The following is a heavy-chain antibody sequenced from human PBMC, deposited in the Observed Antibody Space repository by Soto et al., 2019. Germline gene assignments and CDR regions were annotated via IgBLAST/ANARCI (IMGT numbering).Heavy chain of an antibody. CDR2: INAGNGNT. V-gene: IGHV1-3*01. D-gene: IGHD6-19*01. J-gene: IGHJ5*02. Sequence: ASVMLSCKASGYSFTGYAMHWGRQSSGQRLEWMGWINAGNGNTKYSQKFQGRVTITRDTSTSTAYMELSSLRSDDTAVYYCARESAVAAQDPWGQGTLVTVSS. CDR3: ARESAVAAQDP. CDR1: GYSFTGYA.